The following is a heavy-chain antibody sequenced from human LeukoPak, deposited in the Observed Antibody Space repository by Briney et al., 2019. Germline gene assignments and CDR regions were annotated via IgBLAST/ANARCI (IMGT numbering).Heavy chain of an antibody. J-gene: IGHJ4*02. Sequence: GGSLRLSCAASGFTFSSYAMSWVRQAPGKGLEWVSAISGSGGSTYYADSVKGRFTISRDNSKNTLYLQMNSLRAEDTAVYYCAKAILVTYYYDSSGYHYFPPFDYWGQGTLVTVSS. CDR3: AKAILVTYYYDSSGYHYFPPFDY. CDR1: GFTFSSYA. V-gene: IGHV3-23*01. CDR2: ISGSGGST. D-gene: IGHD3-22*01.